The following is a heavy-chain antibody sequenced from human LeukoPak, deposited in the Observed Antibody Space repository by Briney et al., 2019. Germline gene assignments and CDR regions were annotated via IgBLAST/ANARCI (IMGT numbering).Heavy chain of an antibody. D-gene: IGHD1-26*01. Sequence: PGGSLRLSCAASGFTFSSYEMNWVRQAPGKGLEWVSYISSSGDTIFYADPVKGRFTISRDNSRNTLYLQMNSLRAEDTAVYYCARYSGNLLRHYWGQGTLVTVSS. V-gene: IGHV3-48*03. CDR2: ISSSGDTI. J-gene: IGHJ4*02. CDR3: ARYSGNLLRHY. CDR1: GFTFSSYE.